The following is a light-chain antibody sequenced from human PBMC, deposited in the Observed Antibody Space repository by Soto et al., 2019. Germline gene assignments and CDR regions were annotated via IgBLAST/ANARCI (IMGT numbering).Light chain of an antibody. J-gene: IGKJ3*01. CDR2: GAS. CDR1: QSVGRN. CDR3: QQYNSWLEFT. Sequence: EKVMTQSPATLSVSPGERATLSCRASQSVGRNLAWYQQKLGQAPRLLIYGASTRATGIPGRFSGSGSGTEFTLIISTLQSEDFAFYYCQQYNSWLEFTFGPGTEMDIK. V-gene: IGKV3-15*01.